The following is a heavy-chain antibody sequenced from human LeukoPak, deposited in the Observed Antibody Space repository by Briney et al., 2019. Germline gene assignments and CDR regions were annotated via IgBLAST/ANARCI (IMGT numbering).Heavy chain of an antibody. J-gene: IGHJ5*02. V-gene: IGHV4-34*01. CDR2: INHSGST. CDR3: ARGLVIQLRGRRFDH. Sequence: PSETLSLTCAVYGGSFSGYYWSRIRQPPGEGLEWIGEINHSGSTNYNPSLKSRVTISVDTSKNQFSLKLSSVTAADTAVYYCARGLVIQLRGRRFDHWGQGTLVTVSS. CDR1: GGSFSGYY. D-gene: IGHD5-18*01.